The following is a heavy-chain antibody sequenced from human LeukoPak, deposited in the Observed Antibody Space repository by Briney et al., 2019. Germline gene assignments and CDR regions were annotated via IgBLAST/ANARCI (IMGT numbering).Heavy chain of an antibody. J-gene: IGHJ4*02. CDR2: INPGGSST. CDR1: GFTFSNYW. V-gene: IGHV3-74*01. D-gene: IGHD4-11*01. CDR3: ARSNQADDY. Sequence: GGSLRLSCAASGFTFSNYWMHWVRQVPGKGLVWVSRINPGGSSTTYADSVKGRFTISRENAKNTLYLQMNSLRAEDTAVYYCARSNQADDYWGQGTLVTVSS.